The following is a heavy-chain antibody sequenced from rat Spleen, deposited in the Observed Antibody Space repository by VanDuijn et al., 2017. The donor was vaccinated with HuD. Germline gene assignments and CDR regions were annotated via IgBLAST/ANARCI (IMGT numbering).Heavy chain of an antibody. J-gene: IGHJ2*01. CDR1: GLSFSNYD. V-gene: IGHV5-29*01. D-gene: IGHD3-1*01. Sequence: EVQLVESGGGLVQPGRSLKLSCAASGLSFSNYDMAWVRQAPTKGLEWVATISYDGSSTYYRDSVKGRFTISRDNAKSTLYLQMDSLRSEDTATYYCARHPLFDYWGQGVMVTVSS. CDR3: ARHPLFDY. CDR2: ISYDGSST.